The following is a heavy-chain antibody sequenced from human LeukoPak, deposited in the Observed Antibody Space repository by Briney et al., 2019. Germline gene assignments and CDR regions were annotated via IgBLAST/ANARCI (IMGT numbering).Heavy chain of an antibody. CDR1: GGSIRSSY. Sequence: SETLSLTCSVSGGSIRSSYWNWIRQSPGKGLEWIGYIYYSGGTNYNPSLKGRVTLSIDMSKNQFSLRLTSVTAADTAVYYCARDSMYATNYFDPWGQGTLVTVSS. J-gene: IGHJ5*02. V-gene: IGHV4-59*01. D-gene: IGHD2-8*01. CDR3: ARDSMYATNYFDP. CDR2: IYYSGGT.